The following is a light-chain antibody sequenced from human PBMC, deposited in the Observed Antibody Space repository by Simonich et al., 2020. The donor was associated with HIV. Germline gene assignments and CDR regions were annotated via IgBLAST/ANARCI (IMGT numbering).Light chain of an antibody. J-gene: IGKJ4*01. CDR3: QQYNNWPPMT. Sequence: EIVLTQSPATLSLSPGERATLSCRASQSISSNLGWYKQKPVQAPRLLLYGASTRATGIPAKFSGSGSGTEFTLTISSMQSEDFAVYYCQQYNNWPPMTFGGGTKVEIK. CDR2: GAS. V-gene: IGKV3-15*01. CDR1: QSISSN.